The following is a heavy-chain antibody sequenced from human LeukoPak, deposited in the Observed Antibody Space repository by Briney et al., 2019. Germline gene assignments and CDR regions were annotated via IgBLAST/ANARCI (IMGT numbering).Heavy chain of an antibody. CDR1: GFTFSSYS. CDR2: ISSSSSTI. Sequence: GGSLRLSCAASGFTFSSYSMNWVRQAPGKGLEWVSYISSSSSTIYYADSVKGRFTISRDNSKNTLYLQMNSLRAEDTAVYYCAKSPAPGYYYYYYYMDVWGKGTTVTVSS. J-gene: IGHJ6*03. CDR3: AKSPAPGYYYYYYYMDV. D-gene: IGHD2-2*01. V-gene: IGHV3-48*01.